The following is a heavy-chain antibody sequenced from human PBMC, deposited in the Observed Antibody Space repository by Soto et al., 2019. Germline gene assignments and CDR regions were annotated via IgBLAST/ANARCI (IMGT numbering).Heavy chain of an antibody. Sequence: QVQLQESGPGLVKPSETLSLTCTVSGGSISSYYWSWIRQPPGKGLEWTGSIYYSGSTNYNPSLKSRVTIAVDTPKNQFSLKLSSVTASDTAVYYCARDRGGYSGYDPAVYFDYWGQGTLVTVSS. CDR2: IYYSGST. D-gene: IGHD5-12*01. J-gene: IGHJ4*02. CDR3: ARDRGGYSGYDPAVYFDY. V-gene: IGHV4-59*01. CDR1: GGSISSYY.